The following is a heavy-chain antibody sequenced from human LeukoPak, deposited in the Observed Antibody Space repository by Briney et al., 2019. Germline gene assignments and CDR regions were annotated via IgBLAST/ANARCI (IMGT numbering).Heavy chain of an antibody. D-gene: IGHD1-14*01. J-gene: IGHJ3*02. Sequence: SVKVSCKASGYTFTGYYMHWVRQASGQGLEWMGGIIPIFGTANYAQKFQGRVTITTDESTSTAYMELSSLRSEDTAVYYCARVYDRAGSDAFDIWGQGTMVTVSS. CDR1: GYTFTGYY. CDR3: ARVYDRAGSDAFDI. CDR2: IIPIFGTA. V-gene: IGHV1-69*05.